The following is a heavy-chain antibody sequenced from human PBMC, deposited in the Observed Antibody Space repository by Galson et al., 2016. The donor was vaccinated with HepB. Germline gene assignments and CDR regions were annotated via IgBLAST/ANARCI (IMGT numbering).Heavy chain of an antibody. V-gene: IGHV1-69*10. Sequence: SVKVSCKASGGTFYNYGLHWVRQAPGQGLEWMGGIIPLFGVANYAQKFQGRVRITADKSTSTVNVEVSSLRADDTAVVYCAGAHDFGDHGAGPLEYFHQWGQGALISVSA. J-gene: IGHJ1*01. CDR1: GGTFYNYG. CDR3: AGAHDFGDHGAGPLEYFHQ. CDR2: IIPLFGVA. D-gene: IGHD4-17*01.